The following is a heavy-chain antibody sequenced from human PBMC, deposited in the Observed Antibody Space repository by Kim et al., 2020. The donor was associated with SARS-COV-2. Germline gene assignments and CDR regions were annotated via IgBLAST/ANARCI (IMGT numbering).Heavy chain of an antibody. Sequence: GGSLRLSCAASGFTFSDHYMDWVRQAPGKGLEWVGRTRNKANSYTTEYAASVKGRFTISRDDSKNSLYLQMNSLKTEDTAVYYCVMITFGGAFMDVWGQGTTVTVSS. CDR3: VMITFGGAFMDV. D-gene: IGHD3-16*01. V-gene: IGHV3-72*01. CDR1: GFTFSDHY. CDR2: TRNKANSYTT. J-gene: IGHJ6*02.